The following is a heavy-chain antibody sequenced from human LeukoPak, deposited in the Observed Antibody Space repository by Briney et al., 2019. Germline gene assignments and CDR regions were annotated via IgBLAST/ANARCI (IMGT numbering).Heavy chain of an antibody. D-gene: IGHD2-15*01. CDR2: IYHSGNT. J-gene: IGHJ4*02. V-gene: IGHV4-38-2*01. Sequence: SETLSLTCGVSGSSISSGNYWGWIRQPPGQGLEWIGTIYHSGNTYYNPSLKSRVTLSVDTSKNQFSLNLNSVTAADTAVYFCARGGFCSGPTCYSLWFWGPGTPVTVSS. CDR3: ARGGFCSGPTCYSLWF. CDR1: GSSISSGNY.